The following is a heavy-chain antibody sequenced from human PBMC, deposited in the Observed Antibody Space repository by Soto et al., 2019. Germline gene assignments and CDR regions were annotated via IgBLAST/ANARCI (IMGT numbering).Heavy chain of an antibody. CDR2: VTGRTGTT. Sequence: EVQLLESGGGLVQPGGSLRLSCAASGFTFSSYGITWVRPAPGKGLEWASGVTGRTGTTHYADSVKGRFTISRDNSKNTVYLQMNSLRAEDTAVYYCAKWSGFGDLWGQGTLVTVSS. CDR1: GFTFSSYG. V-gene: IGHV3-23*01. CDR3: AKWSGFGDL. D-gene: IGHD3-10*01. J-gene: IGHJ4*02.